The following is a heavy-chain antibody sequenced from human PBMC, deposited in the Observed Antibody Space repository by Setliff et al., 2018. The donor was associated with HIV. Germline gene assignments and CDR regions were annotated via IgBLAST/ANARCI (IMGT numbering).Heavy chain of an antibody. J-gene: IGHJ4*02. CDR3: VRDRETVSISGVAVPYFDY. CDR2: IYYSGST. Sequence: KPSETLSLTCTVSGGFISSSSYYWGWIRQPPGKGLEWIGSIYYSGSTYYNPSLKSRVTISVDTSKNQFSLKLSSVTAADTAVYYCVRDRETVSISGVAVPYFDYWGQGTQVTVSS. CDR1: GGFISSSSYY. D-gene: IGHD3-3*01. V-gene: IGHV4-39*07.